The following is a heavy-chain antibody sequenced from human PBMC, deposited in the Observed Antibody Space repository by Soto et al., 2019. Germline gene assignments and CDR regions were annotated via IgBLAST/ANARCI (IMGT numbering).Heavy chain of an antibody. CDR2: INPNSGGT. CDR3: AIERGIAVAGTDFDY. J-gene: IGHJ4*02. D-gene: IGHD6-19*01. Sequence: ASVKVSCKASGYTFTSYDINWVRQATGQGLEWMGWINPNSGGTNYAQKFQGRVTMTRDTSISTAYMELSRLRSDDTAVYYCAIERGIAVAGTDFDYWGQGTLVTVSS. V-gene: IGHV1-2*02. CDR1: GYTFTSYD.